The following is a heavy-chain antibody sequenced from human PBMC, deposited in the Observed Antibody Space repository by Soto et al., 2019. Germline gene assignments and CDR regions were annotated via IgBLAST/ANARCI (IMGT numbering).Heavy chain of an antibody. V-gene: IGHV4-39*01. Sequence: SETLSLTCTVSGGSISSISYYWGWIRQPPGKGLEWIGSIYYSGSTYYNPSLKSRVTISVDTSKNQFSLKLSSVTAADTAVYYCGGLYYYDSSCSRAFQHWGQGTLVTVSS. CDR1: GGSISSISYY. J-gene: IGHJ1*01. CDR3: GGLYYYDSSCSRAFQH. CDR2: IYYSGST. D-gene: IGHD3-22*01.